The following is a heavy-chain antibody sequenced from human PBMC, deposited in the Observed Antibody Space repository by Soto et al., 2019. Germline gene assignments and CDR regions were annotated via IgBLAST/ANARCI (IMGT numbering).Heavy chain of an antibody. D-gene: IGHD2-8*01. CDR2: IKKDGSEK. CDR1: GFTFSSYW. CDR3: ARNGYYYGMDV. V-gene: IGHV3-7*03. Sequence: EVQLVESGGGLVQPGGSPRLSCSASGFTFSSYWMSWVRQAPGKGLEWVAKIKKDGSEKEYVDSVKGRFTISRDNAKNALYLQMNSLRAEDTAVYYCARNGYYYGMDVWGQGTTVTVSS. J-gene: IGHJ6*02.